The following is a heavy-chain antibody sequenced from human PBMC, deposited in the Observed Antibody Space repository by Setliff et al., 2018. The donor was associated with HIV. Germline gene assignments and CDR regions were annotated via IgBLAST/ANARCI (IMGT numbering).Heavy chain of an antibody. J-gene: IGHJ4*02. V-gene: IGHV1-69*13. CDR1: GGTFSSYA. Sequence: SVKVSCKASGGTFSSYAISWVRQAPGQGLEWMGGIIPIFGTAHYAQRFQGRVTITADESTNTAYMELSSLISEDTALYYCAKGPPLVISLPDFWGQGTLVTVSS. D-gene: IGHD3-9*01. CDR3: AKGPPLVISLPDF. CDR2: IIPIFGTA.